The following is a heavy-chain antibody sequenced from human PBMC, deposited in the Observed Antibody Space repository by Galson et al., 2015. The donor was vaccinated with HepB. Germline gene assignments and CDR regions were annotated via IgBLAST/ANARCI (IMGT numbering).Heavy chain of an antibody. CDR3: ATIKWELNNWFDP. V-gene: IGHV1-2*02. J-gene: IGHJ5*02. Sequence: VKVSCKASGYTFTGYYMHWVRQAPGQRLEWMGWINPNSGGTNYAQKFQGRVTMTEDTSTDTAYMELSSLRSEDTAVYYCATIKWELNNWFDPWGQGTLVTVSS. CDR1: GYTFTGYY. CDR2: INPNSGGT. D-gene: IGHD1-26*01.